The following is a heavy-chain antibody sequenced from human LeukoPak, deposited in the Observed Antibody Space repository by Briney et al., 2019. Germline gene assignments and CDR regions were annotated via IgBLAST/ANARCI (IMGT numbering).Heavy chain of an antibody. V-gene: IGHV3-20*04. CDR1: GFTFDDHG. Sequence: PGGSEGLSCTASGFTFDDHGMAWVRQVPGKGLEWVAGINWNGGRTNYADSVKGRFTISRDNAKNSLYLQLRSLRAEDTALYYCARRNMDWYLYLWGRGALVTVSS. CDR3: ARRNMDWYLYL. CDR2: INWNGGRT. J-gene: IGHJ2*01.